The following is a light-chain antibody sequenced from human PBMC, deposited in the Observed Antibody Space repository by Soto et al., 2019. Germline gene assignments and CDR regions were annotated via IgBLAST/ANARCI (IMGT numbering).Light chain of an antibody. Sequence: QSALTQPASVSGPPGQSITISCTGSSSDIGAFNYVAWYQQHPGKAPKLIIHGVTNRPSGVSSRFSGSKSDYTASLTISGLQAEDEADYYCSSYTTAFFYVFGTGTQLTVL. CDR3: SSYTTAFFYV. CDR1: SSDIGAFNY. J-gene: IGLJ1*01. CDR2: GVT. V-gene: IGLV2-14*01.